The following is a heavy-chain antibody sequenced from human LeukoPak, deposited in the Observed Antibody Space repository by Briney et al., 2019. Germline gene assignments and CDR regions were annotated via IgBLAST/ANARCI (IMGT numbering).Heavy chain of an antibody. Sequence: GGSLRLSCAASGFTFRSHWMHWVRQAPGKGLVWVSYISSSGSTIYYADSVKGRFTISRDNAKNSLYLQMNSLRAEDTAVYYCAELGITMIGGVWGKGTTVTISS. D-gene: IGHD3-10*02. CDR1: GFTFRSHW. V-gene: IGHV3-48*04. CDR2: ISSSGSTI. CDR3: AELGITMIGGV. J-gene: IGHJ6*04.